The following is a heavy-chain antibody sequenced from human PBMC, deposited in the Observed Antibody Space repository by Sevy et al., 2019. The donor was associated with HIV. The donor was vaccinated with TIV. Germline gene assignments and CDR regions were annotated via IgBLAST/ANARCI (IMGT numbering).Heavy chain of an antibody. V-gene: IGHV3-23*01. Sequence: GRSLRLSCAASGFTFSNYAMSWVRQAPGKGLEWVSTFSFGCGKINYADSVKGRFTIPRDNSKNTLYLQMNSLRAEDTALYYCAREGCSKPHDYWGQGTLVTVSS. CDR1: GFTFSNYA. J-gene: IGHJ4*02. CDR2: FSFGCGKI. D-gene: IGHD2-2*01. CDR3: AREGCSKPHDY.